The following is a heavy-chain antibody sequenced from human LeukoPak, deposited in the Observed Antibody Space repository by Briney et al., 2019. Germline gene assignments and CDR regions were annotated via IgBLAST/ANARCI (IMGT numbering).Heavy chain of an antibody. CDR2: IYYSGST. CDR3: ARGIMTTVTTSPFDY. CDR1: GGSISSSSYY. V-gene: IGHV4-39*07. D-gene: IGHD4-17*01. Sequence: SETLSLTCTVSGGSISSSSYYWGWIRQPPGKGLEWIGSIYYSGSTYYNPSLKSRVTISVDTSKNQFSLKLSSVTAADTAVYYCARGIMTTVTTSPFDYWGQGTLVTVSS. J-gene: IGHJ4*02.